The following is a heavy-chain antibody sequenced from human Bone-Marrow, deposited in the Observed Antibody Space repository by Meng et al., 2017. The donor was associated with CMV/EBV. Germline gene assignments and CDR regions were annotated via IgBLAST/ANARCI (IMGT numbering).Heavy chain of an antibody. CDR3: ARVGGSSWNPFDY. Sequence: SVKVSCKASGGTFSSYTISWVRQAPGQGLEWMGRIIPILGIANYAQKFQGRVTITADKSTSTAYMELSSLRSEDTAVYYCARVGGSSWNPFDYWGQGTLVTVSS. D-gene: IGHD6-13*01. CDR1: GGTFSSYT. J-gene: IGHJ4*02. V-gene: IGHV1-69*02. CDR2: IIPILGIA.